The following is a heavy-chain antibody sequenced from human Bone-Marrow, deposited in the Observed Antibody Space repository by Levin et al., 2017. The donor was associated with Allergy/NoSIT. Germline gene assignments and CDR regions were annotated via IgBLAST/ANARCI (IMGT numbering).Heavy chain of an antibody. V-gene: IGHV1-8*01. CDR1: GDTFSSYD. D-gene: IGHD6-6*01. J-gene: IGHJ5*02. CDR3: ATGQGHLVGPP. CDR2: MNPKSGNT. Sequence: ASVKVSCKASGDTFSSYDINWVRQASGQGLEWMGWMNPKSGNTVYAQKFQGRVTMTRNTSIRTAYMDLSSLRSDDTAVYYCATGQGHLVGPPWGQGTLVTVSS.